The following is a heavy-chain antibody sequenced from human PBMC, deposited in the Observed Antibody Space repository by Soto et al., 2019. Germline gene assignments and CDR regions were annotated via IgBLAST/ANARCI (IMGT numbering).Heavy chain of an antibody. D-gene: IGHD2-2*03. J-gene: IGHJ4*02. CDR3: ARGLELDIAYDY. Sequence: SETLSLTCTVSGGSISSGDYYWSWIRQPPGKGLEWIGYIYYSGSTYYNPSLKSRVTISVDTSKNQFSLKLGSVTAADTAVYYCARGLELDIAYDYWGQGTLVTV. CDR2: IYYSGST. CDR1: GGSISSGDYY. V-gene: IGHV4-30-4*01.